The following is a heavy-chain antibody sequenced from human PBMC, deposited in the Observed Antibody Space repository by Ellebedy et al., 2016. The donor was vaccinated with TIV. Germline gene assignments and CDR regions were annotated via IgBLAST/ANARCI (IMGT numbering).Heavy chain of an antibody. CDR1: GFTFSSYV. Sequence: GESLKISCAASGFTFSSYVMHWVRQAPGKGLEWVAVLWSDGSNKAYADSVKGRFTISRDTSKNTLYLQMNSLRAEDTAVYYCARHDYGSGSYYPPEFDYWGQGTLVTVSS. V-gene: IGHV3-33*01. CDR2: LWSDGSNK. J-gene: IGHJ4*02. D-gene: IGHD3-10*01. CDR3: ARHDYGSGSYYPPEFDY.